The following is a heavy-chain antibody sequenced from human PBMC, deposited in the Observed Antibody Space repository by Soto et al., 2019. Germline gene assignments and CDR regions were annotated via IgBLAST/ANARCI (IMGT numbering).Heavy chain of an antibody. CDR3: AKSSVAVAGPVDY. CDR1: GFTFSSYA. Sequence: EVQLLESGGGWVQPGASLRLSCAASGFTFSSYAMSWVRRAPGKGLEWVSTISGSGGSTHYADSVKGQFTISRDNSKNMLYLQVNSLRAEDTAVYYCAKSSVAVAGPVDYWGQGTLVTVSS. V-gene: IGHV3-23*01. CDR2: ISGSGGST. D-gene: IGHD6-19*01. J-gene: IGHJ4*02.